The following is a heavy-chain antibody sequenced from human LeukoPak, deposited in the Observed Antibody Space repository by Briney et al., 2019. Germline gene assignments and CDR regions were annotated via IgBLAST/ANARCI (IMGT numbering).Heavy chain of an antibody. Sequence: SETLSLTCAASGYSISSGYYWGWIRQPPGKGLEWIGSIYHSGSTYYNPSLKSRVTISVDTSKNQFSLKLSSVTAADTAVYYCATEGTNYYDTSGYYYYWGQGTLVTVSS. V-gene: IGHV4-38-2*01. D-gene: IGHD3-22*01. CDR1: GYSISSGYY. CDR2: IYHSGST. CDR3: ATEGTNYYDTSGYYYY. J-gene: IGHJ4*01.